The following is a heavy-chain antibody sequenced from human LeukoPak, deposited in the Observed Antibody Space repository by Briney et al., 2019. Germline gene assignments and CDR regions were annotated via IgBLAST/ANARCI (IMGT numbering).Heavy chain of an antibody. Sequence: SETLSLTCTVSGGSISSYYWSWIRQPPGKGLECIGFINYSGSTNYNPSLKSRVTISVDTSKNQFSLKLSSVTAADTAVYYCARGWEANLDVWGKGTTVTVSS. CDR1: GGSISSYY. CDR3: ARGWEANLDV. CDR2: INYSGST. V-gene: IGHV4-59*08. D-gene: IGHD1-26*01. J-gene: IGHJ6*04.